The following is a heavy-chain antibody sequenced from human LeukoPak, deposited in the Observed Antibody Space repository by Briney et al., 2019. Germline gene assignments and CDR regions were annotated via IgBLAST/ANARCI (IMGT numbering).Heavy chain of an antibody. J-gene: IGHJ4*02. V-gene: IGHV3-33*01. CDR3: ARDGGIGGSCYSDY. CDR1: GFTLSSYG. D-gene: IGHD2-15*01. CDR2: IWYDGSNK. Sequence: PGGSLRLSCAASGFTLSSYGMHWVRQAPGKGLEWVAVIWYDGSNKYYADSVKGRFTISRDNSKNTLYLQMNSLRAEDTAVYYCARDGGIGGSCYSDYWGQGTLVTVSS.